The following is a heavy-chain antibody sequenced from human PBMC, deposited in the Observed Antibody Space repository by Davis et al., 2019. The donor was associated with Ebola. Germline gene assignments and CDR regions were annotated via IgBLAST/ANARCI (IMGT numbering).Heavy chain of an antibody. Sequence: HTGGSLRLSCAASGFTFSSYWMHWVRQAPGKGLVWVSRINSDGSSTSYADSVKGRFTISRDNAKNTLYLQMNSLRAEDTAVYYCARSGYQLLHVFDYWGQGTLVTVSS. CDR3: ARSGYQLLHVFDY. D-gene: IGHD2-2*01. CDR1: GFTFSSYW. V-gene: IGHV3-74*01. J-gene: IGHJ4*02. CDR2: INSDGSST.